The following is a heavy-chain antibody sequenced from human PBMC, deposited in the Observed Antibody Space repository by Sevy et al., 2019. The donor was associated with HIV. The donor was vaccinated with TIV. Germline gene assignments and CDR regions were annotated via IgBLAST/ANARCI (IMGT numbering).Heavy chain of an antibody. CDR2: IRSKIYGGTT. D-gene: IGHD2-2*01. V-gene: IGHV3-49*03. Sequence: GESLKISCTTSGFIFGDYAVSWFRQASGKGLEWVGFIRSKIYGGTTEYAASVKGRFTISRDDSKSIAYLPMNSLKTEDTGVYYCTSLLSTSPFYYSGLNVWGQGTTVTVSS. J-gene: IGHJ6*02. CDR3: TSLLSTSPFYYSGLNV. CDR1: GFIFGDYA.